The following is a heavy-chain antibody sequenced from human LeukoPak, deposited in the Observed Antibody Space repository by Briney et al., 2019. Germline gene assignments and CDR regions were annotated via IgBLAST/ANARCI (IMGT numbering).Heavy chain of an antibody. CDR2: IYYSGST. CDR3: ARRFRGVVAHKTYYFDY. Sequence: SETLSLTCTVSGGSISSSSHYWGWIRQPPGKGLEWIGSIYYSGSTYYDPSLKSRVTISVDTSKNQFSLKLSSVTAADTAVYYCARRFRGVVAHKTYYFDYWGQGTLVTVSS. D-gene: IGHD2-15*01. V-gene: IGHV4-39*01. CDR1: GGSISSSSHY. J-gene: IGHJ4*02.